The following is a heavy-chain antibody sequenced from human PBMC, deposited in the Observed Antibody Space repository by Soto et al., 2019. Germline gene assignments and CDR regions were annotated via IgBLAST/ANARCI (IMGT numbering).Heavy chain of an antibody. D-gene: IGHD6-13*01. CDR2: ISGSGGST. J-gene: IGHJ3*02. CDR1: GFTFSSYA. Sequence: GGALRLSCAASGFTFSSYAMSWVRQAPGKGLEWVSAISGSGGSTYYADSVKGRFTISRDNSKNTLYLQMNSVRAQDTAVYYCAKDCYSSSCSDAFDIWGQGTMVTVSS. CDR3: AKDCYSSSCSDAFDI. V-gene: IGHV3-23*01.